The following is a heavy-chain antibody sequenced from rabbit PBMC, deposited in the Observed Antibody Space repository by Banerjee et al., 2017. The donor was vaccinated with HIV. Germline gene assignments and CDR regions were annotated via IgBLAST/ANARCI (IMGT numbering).Heavy chain of an antibody. CDR3: ARASNNGGVLDYDYSIPL. J-gene: IGHJ6*01. CDR2: IYISSGST. Sequence: QEQLEESGGDLVKPEGSLTLTCTASGFSFSSSHWICWVRQAPGKGLEWIACIYISSGSTWYASWAKGRFTISKTSSTTVTLQMTSLTVADTATYFCARASNNGGVLDYDYSIPLWGPGTLVTVS. V-gene: IGHV1S45*01. CDR1: GFSFSSSHW. D-gene: IGHD6-1*01.